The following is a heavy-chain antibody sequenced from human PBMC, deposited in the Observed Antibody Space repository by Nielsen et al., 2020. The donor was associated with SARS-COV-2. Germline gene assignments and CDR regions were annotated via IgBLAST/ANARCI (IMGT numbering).Heavy chain of an antibody. Sequence: GESLKISCAASGFTFSSYAMSWVRQAPGKGLEWVSAISGSGGSTYYADSVKGRFTISRDNSKNTLYLQMNSLRAEDTAVYYCAKNPHMATVIITPFDYWGQGTLVTVSS. D-gene: IGHD3-9*01. CDR1: GFTFSSYA. V-gene: IGHV3-23*01. J-gene: IGHJ4*02. CDR2: ISGSGGST. CDR3: AKNPHMATVIITPFDY.